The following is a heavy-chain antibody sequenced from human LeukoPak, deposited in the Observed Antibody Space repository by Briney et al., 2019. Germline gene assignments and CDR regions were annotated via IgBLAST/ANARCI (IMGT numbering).Heavy chain of an antibody. CDR1: GYTFTNYA. CDR2: INAGNGDT. D-gene: IGHD3-10*01. V-gene: IGHV1-3*03. J-gene: IGHJ4*02. CDR3: ARDRGGSGDFDY. Sequence: ASVKVSCKASGYTFTNYAMHWVRQAPGQRLEWMGWINAGNGDTKYSQEFQDRVTITRDTSASTAYMELSSLTSDDMVVYYCARDRGGSGDFDYWGQGTLVTVSS.